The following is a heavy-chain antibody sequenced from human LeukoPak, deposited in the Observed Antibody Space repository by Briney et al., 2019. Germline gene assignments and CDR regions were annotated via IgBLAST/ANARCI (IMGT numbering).Heavy chain of an antibody. V-gene: IGHV4-34*01. CDR2: INHSGST. J-gene: IGHJ4*02. D-gene: IGHD6-6*01. CDR1: GGSFSGYY. CDR3: ARGRKYSNYFDY. Sequence: SQTLSLTCAVYGGSFSGYYWSWIRQPPGKGLEWIGEINHSGSTNYNPSLKSRVTISVDTSKNQFSLKLSSVTAADTAVYYCARGRKYSNYFDYWGQGTLVTVSS.